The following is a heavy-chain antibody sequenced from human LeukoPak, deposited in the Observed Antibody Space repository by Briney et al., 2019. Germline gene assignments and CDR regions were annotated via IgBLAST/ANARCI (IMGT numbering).Heavy chain of an antibody. D-gene: IGHD5-12*01. CDR1: GFTFSSYA. J-gene: IGHJ4*02. V-gene: IGHV3-23*01. CDR2: INSSGGRT. CDR3: AKVRRGYSGYDSSDY. Sequence: GGSLRLSCAASGFTFSSYAMSWVRQDPGKGPEWVSSINSSGGRTYYADSVKGRFTISRDNSKNTLYLQMNSLRAEDTAVYYCAKVRRGYSGYDSSDYWGQGTLVTVSA.